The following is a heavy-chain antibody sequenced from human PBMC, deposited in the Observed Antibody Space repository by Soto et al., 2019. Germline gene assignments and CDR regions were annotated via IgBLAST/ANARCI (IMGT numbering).Heavy chain of an antibody. CDR2: ISGSGGST. CDR1: GFTFSSYA. J-gene: IGHJ5*02. CDR3: AKDGEALLCFWEFPQRNWFYP. D-gene: IGHD3-10*01. V-gene: IGHV3-23*01. Sequence: GGSLRLSCAASGFTFSSYAMSLVRQAPGKGLEWVSAISGSGGSTYCADSVKGRFTISRDNSKNTLYLQMNSLRAEDTAVYYCAKDGEALLCFWEFPQRNWFYPWGQGTLVPGSS.